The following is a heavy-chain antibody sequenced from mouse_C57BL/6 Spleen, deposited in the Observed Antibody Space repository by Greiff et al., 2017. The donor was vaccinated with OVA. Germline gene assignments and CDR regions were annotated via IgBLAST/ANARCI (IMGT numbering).Heavy chain of an antibody. CDR1: GFTFSDYG. D-gene: IGHD1-1*01. CDR2: ISSGSSTI. J-gene: IGHJ1*03. Sequence: EAKLVESGGGLVKPGGSLKLSCAASGFTFSDYGMHWVRQAPEKGLEWVAYISSGSSTIYYADTVKCRFTISRDNAKNTLFLQMTRLRSEDTAMYYCAGYYYGSSPYWYFDVWGTGTTVTVSS. CDR3: AGYYYGSSPYWYFDV. V-gene: IGHV5-17*01.